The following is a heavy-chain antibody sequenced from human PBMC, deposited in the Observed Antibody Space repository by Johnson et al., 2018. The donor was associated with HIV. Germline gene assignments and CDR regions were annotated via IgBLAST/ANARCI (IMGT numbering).Heavy chain of an antibody. D-gene: IGHD4-17*01. CDR1: GLTVSSSY. V-gene: IGHV3-53*01. CDR3: ARHYGWGDHWDAFDI. CDR2: IYSGGGT. J-gene: IGHJ3*02. Sequence: VQLVESGGGLIQPGGSLRLSCAASGLTVSSSYMSWVRQAPGKGLEWVSVIYSGGGTYYVDSVKGRFTISRDNSENTLYVQMNNLRAEDTAVYYCARHYGWGDHWDAFDIWGQGTMVTVSS.